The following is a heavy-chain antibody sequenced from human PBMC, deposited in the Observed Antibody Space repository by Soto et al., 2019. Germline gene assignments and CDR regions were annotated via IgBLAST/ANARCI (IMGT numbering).Heavy chain of an antibody. CDR1: GFTFSNHA. J-gene: IGHJ1*01. V-gene: IGHV3-23*01. D-gene: IGHD2-15*01. CDR3: AAGLDHKLPRS. CDR2: ISDSGGDT. Sequence: GGSLRLSCSASGFTFSNHAMSWVRQAPGKGLEWVSGISDSGGDTYHADSVKGRFTISRDNSKKTLHLQMSSLRSEDTAVYYCAAGLDHKLPRSWGQGRLVTXSS.